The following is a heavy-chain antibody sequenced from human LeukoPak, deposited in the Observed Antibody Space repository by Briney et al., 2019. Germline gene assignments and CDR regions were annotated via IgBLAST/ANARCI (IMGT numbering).Heavy chain of an antibody. CDR2: IRYDGSNK. CDR3: AKFTVTSVDWFDP. V-gene: IGHV3-30*02. Sequence: GGSLRLSCAASGFTFSSYGMHWVRHAPGKGLEWVAFIRYDGSNKYYADSVKGRFTISRDNSKNTLYLQMNSLRAEDTAVYYCAKFTVTSVDWFDPWGQGTLVTVSS. J-gene: IGHJ5*02. CDR1: GFTFSSYG. D-gene: IGHD4-17*01.